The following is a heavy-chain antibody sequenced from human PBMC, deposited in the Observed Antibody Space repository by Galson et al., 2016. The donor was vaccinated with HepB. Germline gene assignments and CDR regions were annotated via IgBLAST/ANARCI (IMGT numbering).Heavy chain of an antibody. Sequence: SLRLSCAASGFAFNTYSIHWVRQAPGKGLEWVSYISGSSSTIYYADSVQGRFTIPRDKAKNSLYLQMDRLRDEDTAVYYCATAYSYGWGSYLSQNYFDYWGQGTLVTVSS. CDR1: GFAFNTYS. J-gene: IGHJ4*02. CDR2: ISGSSSTI. V-gene: IGHV3-48*02. D-gene: IGHD3-10*01. CDR3: ATAYSYGWGSYLSQNYFDY.